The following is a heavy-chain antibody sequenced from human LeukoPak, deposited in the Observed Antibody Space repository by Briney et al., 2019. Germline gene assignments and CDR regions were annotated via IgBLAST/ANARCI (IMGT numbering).Heavy chain of an antibody. CDR3: ARDNTPLRFSEWLSQNLGYGMDV. CDR2: ISSSSSSI. Sequence: GGSLGLSCAASGVTFSSYSMNWVRQAPGKGLEWVSSISSSSSSIYYADSGKGRFTISRDNAKNSLYLQMNSLRAEDTAVYYCARDNTPLRFSEWLSQNLGYGMDVWGQGTTVTVSS. J-gene: IGHJ6*02. CDR1: GVTFSSYS. V-gene: IGHV3-21*01. D-gene: IGHD3-3*01.